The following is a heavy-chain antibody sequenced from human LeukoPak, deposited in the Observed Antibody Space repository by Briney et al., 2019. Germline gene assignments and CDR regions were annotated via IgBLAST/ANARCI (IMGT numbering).Heavy chain of an antibody. D-gene: IGHD6-6*01. V-gene: IGHV3-21*01. J-gene: IGHJ4*02. Sequence: PGGSLRLSCAASGFTFSSYSMNWVRQAPGKGLEWVSSISSSSSYIYYADSVKGRFTISRDNANNSLYLQMNSLRAEDTAVYYCARYSSIAARPDYWGQGTLVTVSS. CDR2: ISSSSSYI. CDR1: GFTFSSYS. CDR3: ARYSSIAARPDY.